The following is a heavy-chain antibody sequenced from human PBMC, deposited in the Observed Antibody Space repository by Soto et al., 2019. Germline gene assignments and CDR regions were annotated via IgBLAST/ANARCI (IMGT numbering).Heavy chain of an antibody. CDR1: GFNVNSDY. CDR3: TRDGRGLGRLSLFDY. J-gene: IGHJ4*02. Sequence: GGSLRLSCAASGFNVNSDYMNCVRQTAGKGLEWVASIYSGETKYYADSVRGRFTISSDKSRNTLYFQLSSLRIEDTAVYYCTRDGRGLGRLSLFDYWVQGVLVTVSS. CDR2: IYSGETK. V-gene: IGHV3-53*01. D-gene: IGHD2-21*02.